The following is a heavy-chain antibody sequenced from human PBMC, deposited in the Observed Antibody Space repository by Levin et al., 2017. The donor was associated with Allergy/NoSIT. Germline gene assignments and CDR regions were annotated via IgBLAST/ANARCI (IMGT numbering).Heavy chain of an antibody. V-gene: IGHV3-48*02. D-gene: IGHD3-22*01. Sequence: PGGSLRLSCAASGFAFSAYGMNWVRQAPGKGLEWVSYIGTLSKTIYYADSVKGRFTIARDNAKNSLYLQMNSLRDEDTAVYYCARDRRYYDNGVYYAHFDYWGQGTLVTVSS. CDR2: IGTLSKTI. J-gene: IGHJ4*02. CDR1: GFAFSAYG. CDR3: ARDRRYYDNGVYYAHFDY.